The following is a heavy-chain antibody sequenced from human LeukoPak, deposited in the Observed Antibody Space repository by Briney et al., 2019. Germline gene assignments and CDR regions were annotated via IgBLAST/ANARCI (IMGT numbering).Heavy chain of an antibody. V-gene: IGHV4-59*12. CDR1: GGSISTYY. CDR3: ARDSSGWYDFDY. Sequence: SETLSLTCSVSGGSISTYYWSWIRQPPEKGLEWIGYIYYTGSTNYNPSLKSRVTISVDTSKNQFSLKLSSVTAADTAVYYCARDSSGWYDFDYWGQGTLVTVSS. J-gene: IGHJ4*02. CDR2: IYYTGST. D-gene: IGHD6-19*01.